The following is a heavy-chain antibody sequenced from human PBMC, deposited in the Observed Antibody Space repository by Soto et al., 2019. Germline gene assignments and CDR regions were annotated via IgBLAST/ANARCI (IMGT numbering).Heavy chain of an antibody. CDR2: IYHSGNT. Sequence: SETLSLTCAVSGYSISSGYYYGWIRQPPGKGLEWIGSIYHSGNTYYNPSLKSRVTISVDTSKNHFSLKLSSVTAADTAVYYCARARIVVAGTIVDYWGQGTLVTVSS. CDR3: ARARIVVAGTIVDY. D-gene: IGHD6-19*01. J-gene: IGHJ4*02. CDR1: GYSISSGYY. V-gene: IGHV4-38-2*01.